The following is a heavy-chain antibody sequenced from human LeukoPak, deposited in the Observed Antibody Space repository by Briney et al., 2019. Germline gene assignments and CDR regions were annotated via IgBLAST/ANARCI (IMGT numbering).Heavy chain of an antibody. Sequence: ASVKVSCKASGYTFTSYGISWVRQAPGQGLEWMGWISAYNGNTNYAQKLQGRVTMTTDTSTSTAYMELRSLRSDDTAVYYCARGELLWFGEFTAYYYGMDVWGKGTTVTVSS. V-gene: IGHV1-18*04. CDR1: GYTFTSYG. J-gene: IGHJ6*04. D-gene: IGHD3-10*01. CDR3: ARGELLWFGEFTAYYYGMDV. CDR2: ISAYNGNT.